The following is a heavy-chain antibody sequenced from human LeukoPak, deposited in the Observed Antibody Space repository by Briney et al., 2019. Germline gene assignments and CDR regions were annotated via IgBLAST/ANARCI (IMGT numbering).Heavy chain of an antibody. CDR2: IYYSGST. D-gene: IGHD3-16*02. V-gene: IGHV4-59*01. CDR3: ARGGVISYYFDY. CDR1: GGSISSYY. Sequence: PSETLSLTCTVSGGSISSYYWSWIRQPPGTGLEWIGYIYYSGSTNYNPSLKSRVTISVDTSKNQFSLKLSSVTAADTAVYYCARGGVISYYFDYWGQGTLVTVSS. J-gene: IGHJ4*02.